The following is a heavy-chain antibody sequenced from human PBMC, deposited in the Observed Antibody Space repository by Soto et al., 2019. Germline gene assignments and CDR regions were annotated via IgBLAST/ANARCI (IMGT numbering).Heavy chain of an antibody. Sequence: EVQLVESGGGLVQPGGSLRLSCAASGFTFSSYWMHWVRQAPGKGLVWVSRINSDGSSTSYADSVKGRFTISRDNAKNTLELQMNSLRAEDTAVYYCARGDYGDYVFPIDYWGQGTLVTVSS. D-gene: IGHD4-17*01. CDR1: GFTFSSYW. V-gene: IGHV3-74*01. CDR3: ARGDYGDYVFPIDY. J-gene: IGHJ4*02. CDR2: INSDGSST.